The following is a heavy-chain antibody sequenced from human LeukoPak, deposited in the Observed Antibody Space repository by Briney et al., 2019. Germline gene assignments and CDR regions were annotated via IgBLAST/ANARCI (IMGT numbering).Heavy chain of an antibody. CDR1: GFTFSSYG. CDR2: IRYDGSNK. J-gene: IGHJ6*02. CDR3: AKDISLGIAAAGTDQNYGMDV. Sequence: PGGSLRLSCAASGFTFSSYGMHWVRQAPGKGLEWVAFIRYDGSNKYYADSVKGRFTISRDNAKNSLYLQMNSLRAEDTALYYCAKDISLGIAAAGTDQNYGMDVWGQGTTVTVSS. D-gene: IGHD6-13*01. V-gene: IGHV3-30*02.